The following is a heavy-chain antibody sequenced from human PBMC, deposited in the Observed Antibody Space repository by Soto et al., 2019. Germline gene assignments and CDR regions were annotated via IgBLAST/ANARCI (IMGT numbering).Heavy chain of an antibody. CDR3: ARGIQLSGHNWFDP. CDR1: GGSISSYY. D-gene: IGHD5-18*01. V-gene: IGHV4-59*01. CDR2: IYYSGST. Sequence: SETLSLTCTVSGGSISSYYWSWIRQPPGKGLEWIGYIYYSGSTNYNPSLKSRVTISVDTSKNQFSLKLSSVTAADTAVYYCARGIQLSGHNWFDPWGQGTLVTVSS. J-gene: IGHJ5*02.